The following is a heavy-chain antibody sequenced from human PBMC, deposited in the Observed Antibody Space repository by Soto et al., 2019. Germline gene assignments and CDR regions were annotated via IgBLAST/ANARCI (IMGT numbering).Heavy chain of an antibody. CDR3: ARGPRAPPPHDYGMDV. Sequence: PGGALRLSCAASGVTFSSHVMNWVRQAPGKGLEWVAAISGGGGTTYYGDSVEGRFTMSRDNSKNTLYLQMNSLRADDTAVYYCARGPRAPPPHDYGMDVWGQGTTVTVSS. V-gene: IGHV3-23*01. CDR2: ISGGGGTT. J-gene: IGHJ6*02. CDR1: GVTFSSHV.